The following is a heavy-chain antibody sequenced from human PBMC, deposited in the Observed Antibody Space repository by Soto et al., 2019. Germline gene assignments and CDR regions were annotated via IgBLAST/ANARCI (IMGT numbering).Heavy chain of an antibody. CDR1: GFTFSKYA. CDR2: ITGSGGTL. V-gene: IGHV3-23*01. Sequence: DVQLLESGGGLVQPGGSLRLCCAASGFTFSKYAMIWVRQAPGKRQEWVSGITGSGGTLEDAASVKGSLTISRENSKNMVYLQMNSLRADDTAMYYCATDDVYGDGLWRVPDRGHATPVTVS. CDR3: ATDDVYGDGLWRVPD. D-gene: IGHD2-21*02. J-gene: IGHJ4*01.